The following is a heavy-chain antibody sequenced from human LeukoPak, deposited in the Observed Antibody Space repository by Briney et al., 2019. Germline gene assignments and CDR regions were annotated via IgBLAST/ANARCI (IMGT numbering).Heavy chain of an antibody. V-gene: IGHV1-2*02. J-gene: IGHJ4*02. CDR1: GYTFTGCF. Sequence: GASVKVSCKASGYTFTGCFMHWVRQAPGQGLEWIGWINPNIGATKYARKFQGRVTMTRDTSISTAYMEVSRLRSDDTAVHYCARGQLTDDLDYWGQGTLVTVSS. CDR2: INPNIGAT. CDR3: ARGQLTDDLDY. D-gene: IGHD1-14*01.